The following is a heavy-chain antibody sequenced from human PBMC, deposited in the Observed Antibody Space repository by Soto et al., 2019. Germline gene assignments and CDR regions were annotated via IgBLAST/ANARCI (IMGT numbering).Heavy chain of an antibody. V-gene: IGHV1-58*02. J-gene: IGHJ2*01. CDR3: AAAQPRDWSSTSCHPWYFDL. CDR1: GFTFTSSA. D-gene: IGHD2-2*01. Sequence: QMQLVQSGPEVKKPGTSVKVSCKASGFTFTSSAMQWVRQARGQRLEWIGWIVVGSGNTNYAQKFQERVTITRDMSTSPAYMELSSLRSEDTAVYYCAAAQPRDWSSTSCHPWYFDLWGRGTLVTVSS. CDR2: IVVGSGNT.